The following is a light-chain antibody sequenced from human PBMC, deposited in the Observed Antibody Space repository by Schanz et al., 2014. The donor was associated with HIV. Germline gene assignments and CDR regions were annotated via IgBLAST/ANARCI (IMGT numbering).Light chain of an antibody. CDR1: SMAFSSSNF. Sequence: QSALTQPTSVSGSPGQSITISCTGASMAFSSSNFLSWDQQHPGEAPRLIIYDVTSRPSGVSARFSGSKTGETASLTISGLQSEDEAEYYCSTYTTSKTWVFGGGTKLTVL. CDR3: STYTTSKTWV. J-gene: IGLJ3*02. V-gene: IGLV2-14*03. CDR2: DVT.